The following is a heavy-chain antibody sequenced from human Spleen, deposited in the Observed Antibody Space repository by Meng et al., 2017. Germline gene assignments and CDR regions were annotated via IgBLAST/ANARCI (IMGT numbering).Heavy chain of an antibody. J-gene: IGHJ4*02. CDR2: INPKSGET. CDR3: ARDEDISAAGKLFVDY. CDR1: GYNFPDYY. V-gene: IGHV1-2*06. Sequence: ASVKVSCKPSGYNFPDYYIHWVRRAPGQGLEWMGRINPKSGETHYAQKFQARVTMTGDTSISTAYMELSGLRSDDTAMYYCARDEDISAAGKLFVDYWGQGTLVTVSS. D-gene: IGHD6-25*01.